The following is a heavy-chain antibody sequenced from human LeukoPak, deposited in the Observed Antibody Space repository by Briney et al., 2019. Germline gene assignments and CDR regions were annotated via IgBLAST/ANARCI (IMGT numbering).Heavy chain of an antibody. CDR2: IKQDGSEK. V-gene: IGHV3-7*01. CDR3: ARDGKHIAVPGVRYPMDV. Sequence: QPGGSLRLSCAASGFTFSTYWMSWVRQAPGKGLEWVANIKQDGSEKYYVDSVKGRFTISRDNAKNSLYLQMNSLRAEDSAVYYCARDGKHIAVPGVRYPMDVWGQGTTVTVS. D-gene: IGHD6-19*01. CDR1: GFTFSTYW. J-gene: IGHJ6*02.